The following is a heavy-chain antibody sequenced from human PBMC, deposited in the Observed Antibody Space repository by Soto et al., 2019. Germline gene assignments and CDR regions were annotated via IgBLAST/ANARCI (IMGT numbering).Heavy chain of an antibody. CDR2: IHYNGDT. J-gene: IGHJ5*02. Sequence: PSETLSLTCTVSGGSISSESYFWSWIRQPPGKGLEWIGYIHYNGDTNSNPSLKSRVTISVDSSKNQFSLKLNSVTAADTAVYYCARKGWRFGVVPRGGLAPWGQGSLVTVSS. CDR1: GGSISSESYF. CDR3: ARKGWRFGVVPRGGLAP. D-gene: IGHD3-3*01. V-gene: IGHV4-61*01.